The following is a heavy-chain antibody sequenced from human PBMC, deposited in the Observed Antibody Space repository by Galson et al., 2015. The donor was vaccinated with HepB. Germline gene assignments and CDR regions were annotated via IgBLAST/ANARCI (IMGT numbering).Heavy chain of an antibody. J-gene: IGHJ5*02. V-gene: IGHV1-69*08. CDR3: ARKPYDFRSGRKQRGGWFDP. D-gene: IGHD3-3*01. Sequence: SVKVSCKASGGTFSDFTINWVRQVPGQGLEWMGRLTPILGTPNYAQNFQGRVTITADKSTNTAYMELSRLKSEDTAMYYCARKPYDFRSGRKQRGGWFDPWGQGTLVTVSS. CDR2: LTPILGTP. CDR1: GGTFSDFT.